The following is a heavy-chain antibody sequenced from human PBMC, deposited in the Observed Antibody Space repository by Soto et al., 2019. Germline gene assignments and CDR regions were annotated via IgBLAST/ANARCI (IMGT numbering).Heavy chain of an antibody. CDR3: AKDPVVTYYYGMDV. CDR1: GFTFSSYA. V-gene: IGHV3-23*01. CDR2: ISGSGGST. J-gene: IGHJ6*02. D-gene: IGHD3-22*01. Sequence: EVQLLESGGGLVQPGGSLRLSCAASGFTFSSYAMSWVRQAPGKGLEWVSAISGSGGSTYYADSVKGRFTISRDNSKNTLYLKMNSLRAEDTAVYYCAKDPVVTYYYGMDVWGQGTTVTVSS.